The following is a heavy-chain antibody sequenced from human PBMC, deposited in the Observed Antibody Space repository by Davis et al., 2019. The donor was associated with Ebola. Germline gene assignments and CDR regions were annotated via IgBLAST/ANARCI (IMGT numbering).Heavy chain of an antibody. J-gene: IGHJ3*02. CDR1: GFTFSSYA. Sequence: GGSLRLSCAASGFTFSSYAMSWVRQAPGKGLEWVSYISSCSTYIYYADSVKGRYTISRDNAKNSLYLQMNNLRAEDTAVYYCTRDNLYYYDTSGYHDVFDMWGQGTMVTVSS. V-gene: IGHV3-21*01. D-gene: IGHD3-22*01. CDR2: ISSCSTYI. CDR3: TRDNLYYYDTSGYHDVFDM.